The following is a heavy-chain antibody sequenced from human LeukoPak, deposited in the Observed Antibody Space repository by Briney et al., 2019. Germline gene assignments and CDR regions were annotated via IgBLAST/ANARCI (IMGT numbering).Heavy chain of an antibody. V-gene: IGHV3-21*01. CDR2: ISSSSSYI. Sequence: GGSLRLSSAASGFTFSSYSMNWVRQAPGKGLEWVSSISSSSSYIYYADSVKGRFTISRDNAKNSLYLQMNSLRAEDTAVYYCASLCSSTSLDAFDIWGQGTMVTVSS. D-gene: IGHD2-2*01. CDR3: ASLCSSTSLDAFDI. J-gene: IGHJ3*02. CDR1: GFTFSSYS.